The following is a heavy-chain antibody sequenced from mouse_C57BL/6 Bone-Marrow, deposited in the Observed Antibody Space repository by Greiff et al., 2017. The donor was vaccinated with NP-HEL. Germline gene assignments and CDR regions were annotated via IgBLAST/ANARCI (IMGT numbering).Heavy chain of an antibody. J-gene: IGHJ2*01. CDR3: AREADYCSLCFDY. Sequence: VQLQQSGPELVKPGASVKISCKASGYTFTDYYINWVKQRPGQGLEWIGWIFPGSGSTYYNEKFKGKATLTVDKSSSTAYMLLSSLTSEDSAVYFCAREADYCSLCFDYWGQGTTLTVSS. V-gene: IGHV1-75*01. D-gene: IGHD6-2*01. CDR2: IFPGSGST. CDR1: GYTFTDYY.